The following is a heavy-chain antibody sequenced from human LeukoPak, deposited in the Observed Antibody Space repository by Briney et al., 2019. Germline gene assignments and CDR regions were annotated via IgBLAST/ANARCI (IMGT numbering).Heavy chain of an antibody. CDR1: GFTFSDYY. D-gene: IGHD3-10*01. CDR3: ARDQRYYYGSGRRFDY. V-gene: IGHV3-11*06. Sequence: GGSLRPSCAASGFTFSDYYMSWIRQAPGKGLEWVSYISSSSSYTNYADSVKGRFTISRDNAKNSLYLQMNSLRAEDTAVYYCARDQRYYYGSGRRFDYWGQGTLVTVSS. J-gene: IGHJ4*02. CDR2: ISSSSSYT.